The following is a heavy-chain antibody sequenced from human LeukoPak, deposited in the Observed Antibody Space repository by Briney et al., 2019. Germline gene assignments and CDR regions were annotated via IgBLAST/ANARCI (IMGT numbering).Heavy chain of an antibody. D-gene: IGHD1-26*01. CDR2: INPNSGGT. V-gene: IGHV1-2*02. CDR1: GYTFTGYY. CDR3: ARENSGSYREFDY. Sequence: ASVKVSCKASGYTFTGYYMHGVRQAPGQGREGMGWINPNSGGTNYAQKFQGRVTMTRDTSISTAYMELGRLRSDDTAVFYCARENSGSYREFDYWGQGTLVTVSS. J-gene: IGHJ4*02.